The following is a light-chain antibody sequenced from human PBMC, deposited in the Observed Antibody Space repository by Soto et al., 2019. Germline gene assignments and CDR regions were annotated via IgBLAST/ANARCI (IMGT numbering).Light chain of an antibody. Sequence: IVLTQSPGTLSLSPGERATLSCRASQSVSSIYLAWYQQKPGQAPRLLIYGASSRAPGIPDRFSGSGSGTEFTLTISRLESEDFAVYYCQQYVTSPFTFGQGTKLEIK. CDR3: QQYVTSPFT. V-gene: IGKV3-20*01. J-gene: IGKJ2*01. CDR1: QSVSSIY. CDR2: GAS.